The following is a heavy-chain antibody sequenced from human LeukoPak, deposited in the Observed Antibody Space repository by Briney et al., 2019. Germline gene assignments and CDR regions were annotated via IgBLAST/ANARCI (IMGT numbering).Heavy chain of an antibody. Sequence: ASVKVSCKASGYTFTGYDINWVRQAAGQGLEWMGWMNPNNSNTGYAQKFQGRLTITRDTSINTTYMELSSLISDDTAVYYCARAPEGYCSSARCTTAEYFQHWGQGTLVTVSS. D-gene: IGHD2-2*01. V-gene: IGHV1-8*03. J-gene: IGHJ1*01. CDR1: GYTFTGYD. CDR2: MNPNNSNT. CDR3: ARAPEGYCSSARCTTAEYFQH.